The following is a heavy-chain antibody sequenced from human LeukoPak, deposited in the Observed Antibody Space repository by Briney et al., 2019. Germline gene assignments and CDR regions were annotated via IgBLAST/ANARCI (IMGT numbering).Heavy chain of an antibody. J-gene: IGHJ4*01. D-gene: IGHD3-16*01. CDR3: AKDPRAMGRYFFDD. CDR2: ISSSGDAT. CDR1: GFTFNAYA. V-gene: IGHV3-23*01. Sequence: PGGSLRLTCVGSGFTFNAYAMSWVRQRPGKGPEWVSMISSSGDATDYAESVKDRLSISRDNAKKTLYLQINGPRGDDTAIYYCAKDPRAMGRYFFDDWGQGSLVIVSS.